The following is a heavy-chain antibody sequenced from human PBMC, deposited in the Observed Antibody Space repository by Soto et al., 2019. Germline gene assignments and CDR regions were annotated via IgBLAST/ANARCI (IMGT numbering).Heavy chain of an antibody. J-gene: IGHJ4*02. CDR3: AKGGDYYDSSGYYSFDY. V-gene: IGHV1-69*13. Sequence: SVKVSCKASGGTFSSDAISWVRQAPGQGLEWMGGIIPIFGTANYAQKFQGRVTITADESTSTAYMELSSLRSEDTAVYYCAKGGDYYDSSGYYSFDYWGQGTLVTVSS. CDR1: GGTFSSDA. D-gene: IGHD3-22*01. CDR2: IIPIFGTA.